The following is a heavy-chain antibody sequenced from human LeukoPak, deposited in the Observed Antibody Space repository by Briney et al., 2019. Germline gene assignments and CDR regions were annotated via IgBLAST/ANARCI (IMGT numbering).Heavy chain of an antibody. D-gene: IGHD3-10*02. CDR2: ISAYNGNT. V-gene: IGHV1-18*01. CDR3: ARGATRLGELTDWLDP. Sequence: ASVKVSCKASGYTFSNYGVSWVRQAPGRGLEWLGWISAYNGNTNYAQKFQGRVTMTRDTSTSTAYMEVTSLRSDDTAVYYCARGATRLGELTDWLDPWGQGTLVTVSS. J-gene: IGHJ5*02. CDR1: GYTFSNYG.